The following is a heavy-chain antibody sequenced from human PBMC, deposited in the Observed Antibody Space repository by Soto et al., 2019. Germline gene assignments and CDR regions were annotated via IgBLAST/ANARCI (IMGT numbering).Heavy chain of an antibody. D-gene: IGHD3-3*01. J-gene: IGHJ4*02. CDR1: GFSLSTSKMC. CDR3: ARIRGDFWSGYFDA. Sequence: ASGPTLVNPTQPLTLTCSFSGFSLSTSKMCVSWIRQPPGKALEWLALIDWTDDKYYTTSLKTRLTISKDTSKNHVVLTLTNMDPMDTATYFCARIRGDFWSGYFDAWGQGALVTVSS. V-gene: IGHV2-70*13. CDR2: IDWTDDK.